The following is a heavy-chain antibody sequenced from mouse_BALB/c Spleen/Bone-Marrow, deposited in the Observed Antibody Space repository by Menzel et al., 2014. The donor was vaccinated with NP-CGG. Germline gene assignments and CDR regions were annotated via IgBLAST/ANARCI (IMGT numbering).Heavy chain of an antibody. CDR3: ASPIYYGNYEGFAY. Sequence: VKLQESGPELVRPGVSVKISCKGSGYAFTDYAMHWVKQSHAKSLEWIGVISTYSGNTNYNQKFKGKATMTVDKSSSTAYMELARLTSEDSAIYYCASPIYYGNYEGFAYWGQGTLVPVSA. J-gene: IGHJ3*01. V-gene: IGHV1-67*01. CDR1: GYAFTDYA. D-gene: IGHD2-1*01. CDR2: ISTYSGNT.